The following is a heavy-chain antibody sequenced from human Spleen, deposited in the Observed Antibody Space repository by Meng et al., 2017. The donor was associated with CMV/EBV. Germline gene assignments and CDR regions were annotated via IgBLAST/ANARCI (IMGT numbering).Heavy chain of an antibody. Sequence: SVKVSCKASGGTLNSYSISWVRQAPGQGLEWVARIIPILDTTNFAQKFQNRGTVSADKSTNTVYMELNSLRSEDTAMYYCARDNWGSPSVDAFDIWGQGTMVTVSS. J-gene: IGHJ3*02. CDR3: ARDNWGSPSVDAFDI. CDR2: IIPILDTT. CDR1: GGTLNSYS. V-gene: IGHV1-69*08. D-gene: IGHD7-27*01.